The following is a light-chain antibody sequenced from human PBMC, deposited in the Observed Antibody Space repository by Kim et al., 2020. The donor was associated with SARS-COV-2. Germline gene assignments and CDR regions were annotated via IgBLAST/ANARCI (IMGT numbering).Light chain of an antibody. J-gene: IGKJ1*01. CDR1: QTVGSH. V-gene: IGKV1-39*01. CDR2: GAS. Sequence: DIQMTQSPLSLSASVGDTVTITYRASQTVGSHLNWFQHKPGKVPKLLIFGASNLQRGAPSRFSASGSGTDFTLTISSLQPEDFVTYYCQQTYSIPTFGPGTKVDIK. CDR3: QQTYSIPT.